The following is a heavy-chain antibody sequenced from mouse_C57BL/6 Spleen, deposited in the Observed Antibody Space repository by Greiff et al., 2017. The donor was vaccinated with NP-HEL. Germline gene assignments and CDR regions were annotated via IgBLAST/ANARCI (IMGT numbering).Heavy chain of an antibody. CDR3: ARGETMITNYFDY. CDR2: IYPRDGST. CDR1: GYTFTSYD. Sequence: QVQLQQSGPELVKPGASVKLSCKASGYTFTSYDINWVKQRPGQGLEWIGWIYPRDGSTKYNEKFKGKATLTVDTSSSTAYMELHSLTSEDSAVYFCARGETMITNYFDYWGQGTTLTVSS. V-gene: IGHV1-85*01. D-gene: IGHD2-4*01. J-gene: IGHJ2*01.